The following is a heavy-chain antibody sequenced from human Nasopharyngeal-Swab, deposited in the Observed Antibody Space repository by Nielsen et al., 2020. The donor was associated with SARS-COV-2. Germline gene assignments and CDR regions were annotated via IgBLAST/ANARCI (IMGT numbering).Heavy chain of an antibody. V-gene: IGHV5-51*01. J-gene: IGHJ4*02. CDR1: GYSFTSYW. Sequence: GESLKISCQGSGYSFTSYWIDWVRQMPGKGLEWMGIIYPGDSDTRYSPSFQGQVTISADKSINTAYLQWSSLKASDTAIYYCAWKSSGWYGSYDYWGQGTLVTVSS. D-gene: IGHD6-19*01. CDR2: IYPGDSDT. CDR3: AWKSSGWYGSYDY.